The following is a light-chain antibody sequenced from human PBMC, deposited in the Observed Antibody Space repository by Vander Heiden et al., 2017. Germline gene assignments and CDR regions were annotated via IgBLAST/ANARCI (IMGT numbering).Light chain of an antibody. CDR1: QSISSW. V-gene: IGKV1-5*03. CDR2: KAS. CDR3: QQYNSYSPWT. Sequence: DIQMTKSPSTLSASVGDRVTITCRASQSISSWLAWYQQKPGKAPKLLIYKASSLESGVPSRFSGSGSGTEVTLTISSLQPDDFATYYCQQYNSYSPWTFGQGTKVEIK. J-gene: IGKJ1*01.